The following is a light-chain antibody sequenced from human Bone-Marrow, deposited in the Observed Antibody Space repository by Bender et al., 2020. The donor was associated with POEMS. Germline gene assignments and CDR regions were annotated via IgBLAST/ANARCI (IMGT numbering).Light chain of an antibody. Sequence: QSTLTQPRSMSGSPGQSVTISCTGTSSDVGGYHYVSWYQHHPGKAPKLIIYDVSRRPSGISNRSSGSNSGNTATLTIGRVEPGDEADYYCQVWDTSDLRMFGGGTKLTVL. CDR1: SSDVGGYHY. CDR2: DVS. CDR3: QVWDTSDLRM. J-gene: IGLJ3*02. V-gene: IGLV2-11*01.